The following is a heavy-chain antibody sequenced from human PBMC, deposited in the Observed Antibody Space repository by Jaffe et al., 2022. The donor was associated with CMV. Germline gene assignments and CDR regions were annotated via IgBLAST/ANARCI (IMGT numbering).Heavy chain of an antibody. Sequence: EVQLVESGGGLVQPGRSLRLSCTASGFTFGDYAMSWVRQAPGKGLEWVGFIRSKAYGGTTEYAASVKGRFTISRDDSKSIAYLQMNSLKTEDTAVYYCTRDALIWSGSHYYYYYMDVWGKGTTVTVSS. CDR3: TRDALIWSGSHYYYYYMDV. CDR2: IRSKAYGGTT. V-gene: IGHV3-49*04. CDR1: GFTFGDYA. J-gene: IGHJ6*03. D-gene: IGHD3-3*01.